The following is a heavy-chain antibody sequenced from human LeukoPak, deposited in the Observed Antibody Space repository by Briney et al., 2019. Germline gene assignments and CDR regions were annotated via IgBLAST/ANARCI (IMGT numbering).Heavy chain of an antibody. CDR3: AGGTGFIIKD. V-gene: IGHV3-7*03. CDR2: MKEDGSEK. D-gene: IGHD3-9*01. Sequence: GGSLRLSCAASGFTFSNYWMSWVRQAPGKGLEWVANMKEDGSEKNYVDSVKGRFTISRDNAKNSLYLQMNNLRVEDTAMYYCAGGTGFIIKDWGQGTLVTVSS. CDR1: GFTFSNYW. J-gene: IGHJ4*02.